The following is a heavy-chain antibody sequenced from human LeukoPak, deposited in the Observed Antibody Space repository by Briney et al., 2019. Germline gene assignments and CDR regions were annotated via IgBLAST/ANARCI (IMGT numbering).Heavy chain of an antibody. D-gene: IGHD7-27*01. J-gene: IGHJ5*02. Sequence: GGSLRLSCAASGFTFSNCAMSWVRQAPGKGLVWVSRISTDGSSTSYADSVKGRFTISRDNAKNTLYLQMNSLRAEDTAVYCCARDVMGNNWFDPWGQGTLVTVSS. V-gene: IGHV3-74*01. CDR2: ISTDGSST. CDR3: ARDVMGNNWFDP. CDR1: GFTFSNCA.